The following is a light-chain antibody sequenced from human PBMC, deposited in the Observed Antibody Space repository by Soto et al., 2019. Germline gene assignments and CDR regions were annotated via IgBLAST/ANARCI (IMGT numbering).Light chain of an antibody. V-gene: IGKV3-20*01. CDR3: QQYGSSPPIT. CDR1: QSVGSTY. CDR2: GAS. J-gene: IGKJ5*01. Sequence: EIVLTQSPGTLSLSPGERATLSCRASQSVGSTYLAWYQQKPGQPPRLLIYGASSRATGIPDRFSGSGSGTYFTLTISRLEPEDFAVYYCQQYGSSPPITFGQGTRLEIK.